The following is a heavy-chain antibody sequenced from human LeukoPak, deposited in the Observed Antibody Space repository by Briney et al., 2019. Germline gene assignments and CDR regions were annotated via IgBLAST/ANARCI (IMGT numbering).Heavy chain of an antibody. V-gene: IGHV4-39*01. D-gene: IGHD3-22*01. CDR3: ARSGYDSSGYHDY. CDR2: IYYSGST. CDR1: GGSISSSSYY. Sequence: SETLSLTCTVSGGSISSSSYYWGWIRQPPGKGLEWIGSIYYSGSTYYNPSLKSRVTISVDTSKNQFSLKLSSVTAADTAVYYCARSGYDSSGYHDYWGQGTLVTVFS. J-gene: IGHJ4*02.